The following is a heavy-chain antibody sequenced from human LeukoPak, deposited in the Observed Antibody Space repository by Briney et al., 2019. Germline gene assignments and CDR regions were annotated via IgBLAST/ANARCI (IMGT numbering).Heavy chain of an antibody. CDR3: ARVVGLAARRAFDI. CDR2: IDPSGDSK. D-gene: IGHD6-6*01. Sequence: ASVKVSCKACGYTFTSYYMHWVRQAPAQGLEWMGIIDPSGDSKSYEQKFQGRVTMTRDTSTSTVYMELSSLRSEDPGVYYCARVVGLAARRAFDIWGQGTMVTVSS. V-gene: IGHV1-46*03. J-gene: IGHJ3*02. CDR1: GYTFTSYY.